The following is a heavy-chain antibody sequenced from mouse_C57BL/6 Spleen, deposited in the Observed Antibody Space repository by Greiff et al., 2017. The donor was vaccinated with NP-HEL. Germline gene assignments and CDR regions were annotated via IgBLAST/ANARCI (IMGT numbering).Heavy chain of an antibody. V-gene: IGHV1-61*01. J-gene: IGHJ2*01. D-gene: IGHD1-1*01. CDR3: AREDYGSSPFGY. CDR2: IYPSDSET. Sequence: QVQLQQPGAELVRPGSSVKLSCKASGYTFTSYWMDWVKQRPGQGLEWIGNIYPSDSETHYNQKFKDKATLTVDKSSSTAYMQLSSLTSEDSAVYYWAREDYGSSPFGYWGQGTTLTVSS. CDR1: GYTFTSYW.